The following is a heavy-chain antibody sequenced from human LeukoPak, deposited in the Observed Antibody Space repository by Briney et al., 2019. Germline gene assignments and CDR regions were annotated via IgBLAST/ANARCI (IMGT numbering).Heavy chain of an antibody. CDR3: ARAPMVGATAWYFDY. CDR1: GGSFSGYY. D-gene: IGHD1-26*01. Sequence: SETLSLTCAVYGGSFSGYYWSWIRQPPGKGLEWIGEINHSGSTNYNPSLKSRVTISVDTSKNQFSLKLSSVTAADTAVYYCARAPMVGATAWYFDYWGQGTLVTVSS. J-gene: IGHJ4*02. CDR2: INHSGST. V-gene: IGHV4-34*01.